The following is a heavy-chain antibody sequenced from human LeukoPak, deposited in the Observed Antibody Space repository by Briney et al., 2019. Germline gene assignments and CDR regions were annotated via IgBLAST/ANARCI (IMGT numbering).Heavy chain of an antibody. CDR1: GYTLTELS. Sequence: ASVKVSCKVSGYTLTELSMHWVRQAPGKGLEWMGGFDPEDGETIYAQKFQGRVTMTEDTSTDTAYMELSSLRSEDTAVYYCAREEQSSIAAAGAYYYGMDVGGQGTTVTVSS. D-gene: IGHD6-13*01. V-gene: IGHV1-24*01. CDR3: AREEQSSIAAAGAYYYGMDV. J-gene: IGHJ6*02. CDR2: FDPEDGET.